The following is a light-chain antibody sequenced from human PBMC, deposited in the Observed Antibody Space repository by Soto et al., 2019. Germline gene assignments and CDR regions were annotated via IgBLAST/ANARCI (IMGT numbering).Light chain of an antibody. CDR3: QQYGSSWT. CDR1: QSVSSSY. CDR2: GAS. V-gene: IGKV3-20*01. J-gene: IGKJ1*01. Sequence: DIVLTQSPGTLSLYPGERATLSCRASQSVSSSYLAWYQQKPGQAPRLLIYGASGRATGIPDRFSGSGSGTDFTLTISRLEPEDFAVYYCQQYGSSWTFGQGT.